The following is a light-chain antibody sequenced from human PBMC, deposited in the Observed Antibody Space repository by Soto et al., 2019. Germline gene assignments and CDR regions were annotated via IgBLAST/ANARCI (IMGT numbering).Light chain of an antibody. V-gene: IGKV3-20*01. CDR1: QSVSSGY. CDR2: GAS. CDR3: QQYGSSLFT. Sequence: EIVLTQSPGTPSLSPGERATLSCRASQSVSSGYLAWYQQKPGQAPRLLIYGASTRATGIPDRFSGSGSGTDFTLTISRLEPEDFAVYYCQQYGSSLFTFGPGTKVDIK. J-gene: IGKJ3*01.